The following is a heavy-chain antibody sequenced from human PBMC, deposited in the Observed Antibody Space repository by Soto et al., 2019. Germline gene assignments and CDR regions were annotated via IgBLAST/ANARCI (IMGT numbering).Heavy chain of an antibody. CDR1: GFTFSSYW. CDR3: VRTSLVVPAATREDY. V-gene: IGHV3-74*01. J-gene: IGHJ4*02. Sequence: EVQLVESGGGLVQPGGSLRLSCAASGFTFSSYWMHWVRQAPGKGLVWVSRINSDGSSTNYADSVKGRFTISRDNAKNTLYLQMHSLRAEDTAVYYCVRTSLVVPAATREDYWGQGTLVTVSS. CDR2: INSDGSST. D-gene: IGHD2-15*01.